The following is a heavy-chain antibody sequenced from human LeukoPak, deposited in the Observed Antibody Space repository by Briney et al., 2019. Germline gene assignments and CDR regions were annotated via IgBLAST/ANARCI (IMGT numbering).Heavy chain of an antibody. CDR2: ISWNSGSI. D-gene: IGHD4-11*01. J-gene: IGHJ4*02. CDR1: GFTFDDYA. V-gene: IGHV3-9*01. Sequence: GGSLRLSCAASGFTFDDYAMHWVRQAPGKGLEWVSGISWNSGSIGYADSVEGRFTISRDNAKNSLYLQMNSLRAEDTALYYCAKESPLGTTLDYWGQGTLVTVSS. CDR3: AKESPLGTTLDY.